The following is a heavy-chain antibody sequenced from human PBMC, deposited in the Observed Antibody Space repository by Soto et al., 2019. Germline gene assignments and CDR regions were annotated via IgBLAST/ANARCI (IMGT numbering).Heavy chain of an antibody. V-gene: IGHV4-59*01. Sequence: SETLSLTCTVSGGSLSSYYWIWIRPPPGKGLEWIGYIYYSGSTNYNPSLKSRVTISVDTSKNQFSLKLSSVTAADTAVYYCARASYSSGWYVLWYFDLWGRGTLVTVSS. D-gene: IGHD6-19*01. J-gene: IGHJ2*01. CDR2: IYYSGST. CDR3: ARASYSSGWYVLWYFDL. CDR1: GGSLSSYY.